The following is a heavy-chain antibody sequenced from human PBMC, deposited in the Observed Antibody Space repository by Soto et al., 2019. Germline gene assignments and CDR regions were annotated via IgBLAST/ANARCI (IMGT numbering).Heavy chain of an antibody. D-gene: IGHD4-17*01. CDR3: ARGSTVAWFDP. CDR2: ISAHNGNT. V-gene: IGHV1-18*01. CDR1: GYTFTSYG. J-gene: IGHJ5*02. Sequence: ASVKVSCTASGYTFTSYGISWVRQAPGQGLEWMGWISAHNGNTNYAQKPQGRVTMTTDTSTSTAYMELRSLRSDDTAAYYCARGSTVAWFDPWGQGTLVTVSS.